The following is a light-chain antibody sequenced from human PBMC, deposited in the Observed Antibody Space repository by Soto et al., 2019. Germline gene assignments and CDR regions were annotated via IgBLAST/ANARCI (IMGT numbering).Light chain of an antibody. CDR3: SSYTSSSAYLL. CDR2: EVS. CDR1: TSDVGDYNS. V-gene: IGLV2-14*01. J-gene: IGLJ2*01. Sequence: QSALTQPASVSGSPGQSLTISCTGSTSDVGDYNSVSWYQHHPGKGPKLIIYEVSRRPSGVSDRFSGSKSGNTASLTISGLQAEDEGDYYCSSYTSSSAYLLFGGGTKVTVL.